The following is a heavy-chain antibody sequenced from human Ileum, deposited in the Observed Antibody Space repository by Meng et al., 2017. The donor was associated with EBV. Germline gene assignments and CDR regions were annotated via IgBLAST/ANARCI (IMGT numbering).Heavy chain of an antibody. CDR3: ASGRDYAWHS. Sequence: GLLHESGPGLVKPSGTLSLTCAVSGDAISSNNWWSWVRQPPGKGLEWIGEIYHSGSTNYNPSFKSRVTMSVDKSKNQISLNLSSVTAADTAVYYCASGRDYAWHSWGRGTLVTVSS. V-gene: IGHV4-4*02. CDR1: GDAISSNNW. CDR2: IYHSGST. J-gene: IGHJ4*02. D-gene: IGHD4-17*01.